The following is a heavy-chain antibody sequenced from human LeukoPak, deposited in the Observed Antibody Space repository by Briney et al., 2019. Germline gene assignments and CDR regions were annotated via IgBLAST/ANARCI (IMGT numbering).Heavy chain of an antibody. CDR3: AKAGLVWFGELGYNWFDS. D-gene: IGHD3-10*01. J-gene: IGHJ5*01. CDR1: GFTFSSYA. CDR2: ISGSGGST. Sequence: GGSLRLSCAASGFTFSSYAMSWVRQAPGKGLEWVSAISGSGGSTYYADSVKGRFTISRDNSKNTLYLQMNSLRAEDTAVYYCAKAGLVWFGELGYNWFDSWGQGALVTVSS. V-gene: IGHV3-23*01.